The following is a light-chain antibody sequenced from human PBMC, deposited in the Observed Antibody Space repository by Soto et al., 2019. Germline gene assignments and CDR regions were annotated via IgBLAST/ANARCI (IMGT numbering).Light chain of an antibody. J-gene: IGKJ4*01. CDR3: QQRSNWLPLT. CDR2: DAS. V-gene: IGKV3-11*01. CDR1: QRSSNSY. Sequence: EIVLTQSPGTLSLSPGERATLSCRASQRSSNSYLAWYQQKPGQSPSLLIYDASNRATGIPARFSGSGSGTDFTLTISSLEPEDFAVYYCQQRSNWLPLTFGGGTKVDIK.